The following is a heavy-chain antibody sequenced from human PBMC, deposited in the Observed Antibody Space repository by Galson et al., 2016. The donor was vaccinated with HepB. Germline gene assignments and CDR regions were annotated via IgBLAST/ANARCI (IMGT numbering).Heavy chain of an antibody. CDR3: ARITGWDVKAGFDV. D-gene: IGHD6-19*01. CDR2: TYYRSKWLT. V-gene: IGHV6-1*01. J-gene: IGHJ3*01. CDR1: GDSVSRIGTA. Sequence: CAISGDSVSRIGTAWNWIRQSPPGGLERLGNTYYRSKWLTDYAASAKSRATISPDTSTNQFSLHLRSVTPEDTAIYYCARITGWDVKAGFDVWGQGTMVTVSS.